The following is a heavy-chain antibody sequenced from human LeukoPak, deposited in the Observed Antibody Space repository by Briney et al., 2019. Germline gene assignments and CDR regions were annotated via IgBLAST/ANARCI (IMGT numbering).Heavy chain of an antibody. D-gene: IGHD2-15*01. V-gene: IGHV4-34*01. J-gene: IGHJ4*02. Sequence: PSETLSLTCAVHGGSFSGYYWSWIRQPPGKGLEWIGEINHSGSTNYNPSLKSRVTISVDTSKNQFSLKLSSVTAADTAVYYCARVICSGGSCRFDYWGQGTLVTVSS. CDR1: GGSFSGYY. CDR3: ARVICSGGSCRFDY. CDR2: INHSGST.